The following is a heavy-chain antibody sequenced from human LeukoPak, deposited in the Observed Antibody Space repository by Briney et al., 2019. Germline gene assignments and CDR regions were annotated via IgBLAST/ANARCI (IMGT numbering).Heavy chain of an antibody. CDR3: ARGRIAARPYYYGMDV. J-gene: IGHJ6*02. Sequence: ASVKVSCKASGYTFHNYGISWVRQAPGQGLEWMGWISVYNGNTNYAQKVQGRVTMTTDTSTSTAYMELRSLISDDSAVYYRARGRIAARPYYYGMDVWGQGTTVTVSS. CDR2: ISVYNGNT. D-gene: IGHD6-6*01. V-gene: IGHV1-18*01. CDR1: GYTFHNYG.